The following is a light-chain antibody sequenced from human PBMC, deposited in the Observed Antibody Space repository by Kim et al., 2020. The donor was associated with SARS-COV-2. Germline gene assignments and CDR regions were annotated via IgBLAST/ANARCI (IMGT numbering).Light chain of an antibody. CDR1: QNLHLY. Sequence: SFPPGNRSPPSSKARQNLHLYLAWYQQKPGPAPRLLFYGASYRATGIPARFRGSGSGTDFALTISSLEAEDSAVYYCQQRITGPWTFGQGTKVEIK. J-gene: IGKJ1*01. CDR3: QQRITGPWT. V-gene: IGKV3-11*01. CDR2: GAS.